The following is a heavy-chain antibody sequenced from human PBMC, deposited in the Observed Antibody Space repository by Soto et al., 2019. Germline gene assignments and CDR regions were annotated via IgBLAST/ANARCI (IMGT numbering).Heavy chain of an antibody. CDR3: ARDQFRDAFDI. V-gene: IGHV3-30-3*01. CDR2: ISNDGSNK. D-gene: IGHD2-21*01. Sequence: ESGGGVVQPGRSLRLSCAASGFIFSSYSMHWVRQAPGKGLEWVAIISNDGSNKYYVDSVKGRFTISRDNSNNTLSLQMNSLRAEDTAVYYCARDQFRDAFDIWGQGTMVTGSS. CDR1: GFIFSSYS. J-gene: IGHJ3*02.